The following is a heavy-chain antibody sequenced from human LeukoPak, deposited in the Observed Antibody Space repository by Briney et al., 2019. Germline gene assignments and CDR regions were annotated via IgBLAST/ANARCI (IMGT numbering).Heavy chain of an antibody. J-gene: IGHJ4*02. CDR1: GFTFSDYY. CDR2: ISSSGSTI. CDR3: ARFRLTVTTYAHLDY. Sequence: GGSLRLSCAASGFTFSDYYMSWIRQAPGKGLEWVSYISSSGSTIDYAGSVKGRFTISRDNAKNSLYLQMNSLRAGDTAVYYCARFRLTVTTYAHLDYWGQGTLVTVSS. D-gene: IGHD4-17*01. V-gene: IGHV3-11*01.